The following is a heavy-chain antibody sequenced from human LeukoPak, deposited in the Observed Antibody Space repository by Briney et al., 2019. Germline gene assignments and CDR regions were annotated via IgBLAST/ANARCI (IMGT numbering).Heavy chain of an antibody. CDR3: AKGLVGATLDAFDI. CDR2: VSSDGNSK. D-gene: IGHD1-26*01. Sequence: GGSLRLSCAASGSSFNAFGIHCVRRAPGKGLEWVAVVSSDGNSKYYADSVRGRFTISRDNSKNTLYLQMNSLRAEDTAVYYCAKGLVGATLDAFDIWGQGTMVTVSS. J-gene: IGHJ3*02. CDR1: GSSFNAFG. V-gene: IGHV3-30*18.